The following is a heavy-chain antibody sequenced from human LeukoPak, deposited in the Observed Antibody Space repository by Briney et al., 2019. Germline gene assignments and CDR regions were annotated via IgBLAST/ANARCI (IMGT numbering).Heavy chain of an antibody. D-gene: IGHD2-2*03. CDR2: ISGSGGST. CDR1: GFTFSSYG. J-gene: IGHJ4*02. CDR3: AKRTSGFCSSTSCYGHDF. Sequence: PGRSLRLSCAASGFTFSSYGMHWVRQAPGKGLEWVSAISGSGGSTYYADSVEGRFTISRDNSKNTLYLQMSSLRAEDTAVYYCAKRTSGFCSSTSCYGHDFWGQGTLVTVSS. V-gene: IGHV3-23*01.